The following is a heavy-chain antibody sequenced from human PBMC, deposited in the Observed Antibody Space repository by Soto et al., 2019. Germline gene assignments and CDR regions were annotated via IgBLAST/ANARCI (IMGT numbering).Heavy chain of an antibody. V-gene: IGHV1-18*01. D-gene: IGHD2-15*01. CDR1: GYTFTSYG. CDR3: VRGLGVVVAAHDIYDAFDI. J-gene: IGHJ3*02. Sequence: QVQLVQSGAEVKKPGASVKVSCKASGYTFTSYGISWVRQAPGQGLEWMGGISAYNGNTNYAQKLQGRVTMTTDTTTSPASMELRSLRSDDTAVYYCVRGLGVVVAAHDIYDAFDIWGQGTIVTVSS. CDR2: ISAYNGNT.